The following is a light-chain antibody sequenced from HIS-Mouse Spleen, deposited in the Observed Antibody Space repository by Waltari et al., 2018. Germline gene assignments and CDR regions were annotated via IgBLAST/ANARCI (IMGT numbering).Light chain of an antibody. CDR2: DVS. J-gene: IGLJ1*01. V-gene: IGLV2-11*01. CDR3: CSYAGSYTGV. Sequence: QSALTRPRSVSGSPGQSVTIACTGTSSDVGGYNYVSWYHQHPGKAPKLMIYDVSKRPSGVPDRFSGSKSGNTASLTISGLQAEDEADYYCCSYAGSYTGVFGTGTKVTVL. CDR1: SSDVGGYNY.